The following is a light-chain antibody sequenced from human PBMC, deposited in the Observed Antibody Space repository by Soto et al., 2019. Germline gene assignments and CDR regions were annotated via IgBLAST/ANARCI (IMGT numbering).Light chain of an antibody. CDR2: GTS. J-gene: IGKJ1*01. Sequence: IMMQPSPAPLLVSAGRGTPLSCRASQSINSALAWYQDKPGQTPRLLIYGTSTRATGIPARFSGSRSGTEFTLTINSLQSEDFAVYYCLQYNKWPGTFGQGTKVDIK. CDR1: QSINSA. V-gene: IGKV3-15*01. CDR3: LQYNKWPGT.